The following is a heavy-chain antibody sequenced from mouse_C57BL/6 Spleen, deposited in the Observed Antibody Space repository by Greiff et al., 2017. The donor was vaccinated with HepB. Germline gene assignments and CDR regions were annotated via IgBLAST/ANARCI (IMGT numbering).Heavy chain of an antibody. V-gene: IGHV5-4*03. CDR1: GFTFSSYA. Sequence: DVKLVESGGGLVKPGGSLKLSCAASGFTFSSYAMSWVRQTPEKRLEWVATISDGGSYTYYPDNVKGRFTISRDNAKNNLYLQMSHLKSEDTAMYYCARVATGMNYWGQGTTLTVSS. J-gene: IGHJ2*01. CDR2: ISDGGSYT. CDR3: ARVATGMNY. D-gene: IGHD4-1*01.